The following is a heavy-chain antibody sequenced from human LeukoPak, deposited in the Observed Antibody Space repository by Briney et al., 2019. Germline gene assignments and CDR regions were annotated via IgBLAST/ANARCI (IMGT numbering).Heavy chain of an antibody. CDR2: INPNSGGT. J-gene: IGHJ3*02. CDR1: GYTFTGYY. D-gene: IGHD3-3*01. CDR3: AREIFGVVISRDAFDI. Sequence: ASVKVSCKASGYTFTGYYVHWVRQAPGQGLEWMGWINPNSGGTNYAQKFQGRVTMTRDTSISTAYMELSRLRSDDTAVYYCAREIFGVVISRDAFDIWGQGTMVTVSS. V-gene: IGHV1-2*02.